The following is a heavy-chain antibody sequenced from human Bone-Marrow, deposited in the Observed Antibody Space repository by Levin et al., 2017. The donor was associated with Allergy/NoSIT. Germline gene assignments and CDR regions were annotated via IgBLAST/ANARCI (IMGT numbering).Heavy chain of an antibody. D-gene: IGHD6-6*01. CDR3: ANFVDYGDN. CDR2: IFASGGHT. J-gene: IGHJ4*02. V-gene: IGHV3-23*01. CDR1: GITFDMYA. Sequence: GGSLRLSCVASGITFDMYAMSWVRQAPGRGLEWVSGIFASGGHTYYADFAKGRFTISRDNSKNTLYLQMNNLRAEDTAIYYCANFVDYGDNWGQGTLVTVSS.